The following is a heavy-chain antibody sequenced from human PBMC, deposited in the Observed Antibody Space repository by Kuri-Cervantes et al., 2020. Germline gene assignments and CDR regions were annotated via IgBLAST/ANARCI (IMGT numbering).Heavy chain of an antibody. CDR3: ARDGSVDPVDAFDI. J-gene: IGHJ3*02. D-gene: IGHD3-9*01. CDR2: ISSSGSTI. Sequence: GGSLRLSCAASGFTFSSYDMSWVRQAPGKGLEWASYISSSGSTIYYADSVKGRFTISRDNAKNSLYLQMNSLRAEDTAVYYCARDGSVDPVDAFDIWGQGTMVTVSS. CDR1: GFTFSSYD. V-gene: IGHV3-48*03.